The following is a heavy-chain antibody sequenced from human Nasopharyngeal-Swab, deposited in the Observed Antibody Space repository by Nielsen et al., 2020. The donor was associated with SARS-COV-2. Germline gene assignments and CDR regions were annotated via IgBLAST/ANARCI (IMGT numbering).Heavy chain of an antibody. V-gene: IGHV1-58*02. D-gene: IGHD3-22*01. CDR2: ILPGTGER. J-gene: IGHJ4*02. CDR3: VASTHSSDSSGYRPFDK. CDR1: GFTFTGSA. Sequence: SVKVSCKASGFTFTGSAMQWVRQARGQFEWIGWILPGTGERHYAQDVQDRVTITRDLATRTAYMDLSDLRPDDTAVYYCVASTHSSDSSGYRPFDKWGQGTLVTVSS.